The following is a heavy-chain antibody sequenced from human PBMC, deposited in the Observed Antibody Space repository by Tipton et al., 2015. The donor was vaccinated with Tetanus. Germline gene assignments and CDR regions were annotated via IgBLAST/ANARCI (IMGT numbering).Heavy chain of an antibody. D-gene: IGHD3-22*01. CDR3: ARDTPANLVVVIYHGMDV. J-gene: IGHJ6*02. V-gene: IGHV3-11*01. CDR1: GFTFSDYY. CDR2: ISSSGSTI. Sequence: SLRLSCAASGFTFSDYYMSWTRQAPGKGLEWVSYISSSGSTIYYADSVKGRFTISRDNAKNSLYLQMNSLRAEDTAVYYCARDTPANLVVVIYHGMDVWGQGTTVTVSS.